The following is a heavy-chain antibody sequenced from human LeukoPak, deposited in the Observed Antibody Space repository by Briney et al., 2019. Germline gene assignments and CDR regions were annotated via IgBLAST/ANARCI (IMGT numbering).Heavy chain of an antibody. J-gene: IGHJ4*02. CDR2: ISSSGSTI. V-gene: IGHV3-48*02. CDR1: GFTFSTYS. CDR3: ARLEYYYVSGNYYKLFDY. Sequence: GGSLRLSCTASGFTFSTYSMNWVRQAPGKGLEWVSDISSSGSTIYFADSVKGRFTISRDNAKNSLYLQMNSLRDEDTAVYYCARLEYYYVSGNYYKLFDYWGQGTLVTVCS. D-gene: IGHD3-10*01.